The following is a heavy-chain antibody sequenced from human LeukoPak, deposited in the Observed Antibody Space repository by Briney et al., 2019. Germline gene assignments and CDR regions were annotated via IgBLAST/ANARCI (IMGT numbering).Heavy chain of an antibody. D-gene: IGHD5-24*01. CDR1: GYTFTSYY. Sequence: ASVKVSCKASGYTFTSYYMHWVRQAPGQGLEWMGIINPSGGSTSYAQKFQDRVTMTRDTSRTTVYLELSSLRSEDTAVYYCARGRDGYNSDTDYWGQGTLVTVSS. CDR3: ARGRDGYNSDTDY. CDR2: INPSGGST. J-gene: IGHJ4*02. V-gene: IGHV1-46*01.